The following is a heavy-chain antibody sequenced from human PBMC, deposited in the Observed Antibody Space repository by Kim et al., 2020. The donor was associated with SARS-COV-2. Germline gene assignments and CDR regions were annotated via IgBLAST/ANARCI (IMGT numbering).Heavy chain of an antibody. V-gene: IGHV1-24*01. D-gene: IGHD1-26*01. CDR2: FDPEDGET. CDR3: ATAPVVVGATLSDYYYYGMDV. J-gene: IGHJ6*02. Sequence: ASVKVSCKVSGYTLTELSMHWVRQAPGKGLEWMGGFDPEDGETIYAQKFQGRVTMTEDTSTDTAYMELSSLRSEDTAVYYFATAPVVVGATLSDYYYYGMDVWGQGTTVTVSS. CDR1: GYTLTELS.